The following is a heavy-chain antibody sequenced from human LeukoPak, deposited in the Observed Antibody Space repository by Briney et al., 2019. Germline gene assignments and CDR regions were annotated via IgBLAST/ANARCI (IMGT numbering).Heavy chain of an antibody. CDR3: ARGDLKSDWFDP. Sequence: PSETLSLTCTVSGGSISSGSHYWSWIRQPAGKGLEWIGRIYTSGSTNYNPSLKSRVTISVDTSKNQFSLKLRSVTAADTAVYYCARGDLKSDWFDPWGQGTLVIVST. CDR2: IYTSGST. J-gene: IGHJ5*02. CDR1: GGSISSGSHY. V-gene: IGHV4-61*02. D-gene: IGHD3-3*01.